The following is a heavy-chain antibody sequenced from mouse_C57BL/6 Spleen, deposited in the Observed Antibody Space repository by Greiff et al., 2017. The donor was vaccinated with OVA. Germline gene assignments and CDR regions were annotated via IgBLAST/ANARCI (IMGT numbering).Heavy chain of an antibody. D-gene: IGHD1-1*01. CDR3: TRLITTVVATKAY. CDR1: GFNIKDDY. CDR2: IDPENGDT. J-gene: IGHJ3*01. Sequence: VQLKESGAELVRPGASVKLSCTASGFNIKDDYMHWVKQRPEQGLEWIGWIDPENGDTEYASKFQGKATITADTSSNTAYLQLSSLTSEDTAVYYCTRLITTVVATKAYWGQGTLVTVSA. V-gene: IGHV14-4*01.